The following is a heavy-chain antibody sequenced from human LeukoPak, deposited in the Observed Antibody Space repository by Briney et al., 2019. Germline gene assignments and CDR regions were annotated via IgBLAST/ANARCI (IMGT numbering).Heavy chain of an antibody. Sequence: SVKVSCKASVGTFSSYTISWVPQAPGQGLEWMGRIIPILGIANYAQKFQGRVTNTADKSTSTAYMELSSLRSEDTAVYYCARDKDGGKKYYYYYMDVWGKGTTVTVSS. CDR3: ARDKDGGKKYYYYYMDV. D-gene: IGHD4-23*01. V-gene: IGHV1-69*04. J-gene: IGHJ6*03. CDR1: VGTFSSYT. CDR2: IIPILGIA.